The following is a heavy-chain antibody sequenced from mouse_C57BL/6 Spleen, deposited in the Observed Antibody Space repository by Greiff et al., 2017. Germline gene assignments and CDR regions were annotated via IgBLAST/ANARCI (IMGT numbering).Heavy chain of an antibody. CDR3: ARSDFTTGHYFDY. V-gene: IGHV1-69*01. CDR1: GYTFTSYW. Sequence: VQLQQPGAELVMPGASVKLSCKASGYTFTSYWMHWVKQRPGQGLEWIGEIDPSDSYTNYNQKFKGKSTLTVDKSSSTAYMQLSSLTSEDSAVYYCARSDFTTGHYFDYWGQGTTRTVSS. D-gene: IGHD1-1*01. CDR2: IDPSDSYT. J-gene: IGHJ2*01.